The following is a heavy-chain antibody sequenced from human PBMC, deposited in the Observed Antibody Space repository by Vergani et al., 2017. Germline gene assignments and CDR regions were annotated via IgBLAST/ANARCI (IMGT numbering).Heavy chain of an antibody. J-gene: IGHJ4*02. CDR2: IYYSVST. V-gene: IGHV4-31*03. D-gene: IGHD7-27*01. CDR1: GGSISSGGYY. Sequence: QVQLQESGPGLVKPSQTLSLTCTVSGGSISSGGYYWSWIRQHPGKGLEWIGYIYYSVSTYYNPSRKSRVTISVDTSKNQFSLKLSSVTAADTAVYYCARDPPDELGYYFDYWGQGTLVTVSS. CDR3: ARDPPDELGYYFDY.